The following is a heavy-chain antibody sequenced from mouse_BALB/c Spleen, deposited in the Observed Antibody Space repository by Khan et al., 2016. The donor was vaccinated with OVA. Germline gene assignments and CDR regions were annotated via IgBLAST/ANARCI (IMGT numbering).Heavy chain of an antibody. J-gene: IGHJ3*01. V-gene: IGHV1-9*01. Sequence: QVQLKQSGAELMKPGASVKISCKATGYTFRSYWIEWVKQRPGHGLEWIGEILPGSGSHNYNEKFKGQATFTADTSSNTAYMQLSSLTSEDSAVYYCARGNYYGSSSWFGYWGQGTRVTVS. CDR1: GYTFRSYW. CDR2: ILPGSGSH. D-gene: IGHD1-1*01. CDR3: ARGNYYGSSSWFGY.